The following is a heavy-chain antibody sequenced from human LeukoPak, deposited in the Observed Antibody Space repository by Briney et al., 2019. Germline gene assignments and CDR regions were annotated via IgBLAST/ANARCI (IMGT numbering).Heavy chain of an antibody. CDR1: GFTFSSY. Sequence: LRLSCAASGFTFSSYWSWIRQHPGKGLEWIGYIYYSGSTYYNPSLKSRVTISVDTSKNQFSLKLSSVTAADTAVYYCARDNGHGYIDYWGQGTLVTVSS. J-gene: IGHJ4*02. D-gene: IGHD3-22*01. CDR2: IYYSGST. CDR3: ARDNGHGYIDY. V-gene: IGHV4-31*02.